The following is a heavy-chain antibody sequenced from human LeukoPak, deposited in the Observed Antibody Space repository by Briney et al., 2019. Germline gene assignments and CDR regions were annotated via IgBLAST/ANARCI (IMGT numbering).Heavy chain of an antibody. CDR2: ISSSYSV. J-gene: IGHJ4*02. D-gene: IGHD2/OR15-2a*01. CDR3: TKGGWGTVLDY. CDR1: GFTSSTYA. V-gene: IGHV3-48*03. Sequence: GGSLRLSCTASGFTSSTYAMNWVRQAPGRGLEWISYISSSYSVFYADSVKGRFTISRDNAENTVYLHMNSLRAEDTAVYYCTKGGWGTVLDYWGQGVLVTFSS.